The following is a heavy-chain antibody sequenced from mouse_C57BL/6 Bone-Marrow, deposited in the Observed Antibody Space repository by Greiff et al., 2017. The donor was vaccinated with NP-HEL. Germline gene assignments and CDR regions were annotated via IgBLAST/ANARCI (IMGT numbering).Heavy chain of an antibody. CDR3: ARGSRGSRYYFDY. D-gene: IGHD1-1*01. Sequence: VQLQQSDAELVKPGASVKISCKVSGYTFTDHTIHWMKQRPEQGLEWIGYIYPRDGSTKYNEKFKGKATLTADKSSSTAYMQLNSLTSEDSAVYYCARGSRGSRYYFDYWGQGTTLTVSS. CDR2: IYPRDGST. V-gene: IGHV1-78*01. CDR1: GYTFTDHT. J-gene: IGHJ2*01.